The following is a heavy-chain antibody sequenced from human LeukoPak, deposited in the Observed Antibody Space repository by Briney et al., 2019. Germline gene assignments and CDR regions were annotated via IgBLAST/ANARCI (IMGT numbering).Heavy chain of an antibody. Sequence: ASVKVSCKASGYTFTGYYMHWVRQAPGQGLEWMGWINPNSGGTNYAQKFQGRVTMTRDTSISTAYMELSRLRSDDTAVYYCAVGYSYGWYYFDCWGQGTLVTVSS. D-gene: IGHD5-18*01. CDR1: GYTFTGYY. J-gene: IGHJ4*02. CDR3: AVGYSYGWYYFDC. V-gene: IGHV1-2*02. CDR2: INPNSGGT.